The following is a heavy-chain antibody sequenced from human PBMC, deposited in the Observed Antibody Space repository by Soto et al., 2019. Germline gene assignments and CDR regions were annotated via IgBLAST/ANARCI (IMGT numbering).Heavy chain of an antibody. CDR1: GYGFTTYG. D-gene: IGHD1-1*01. CDR2: ISAHNGNT. CDR3: ARGRYGDY. Sequence: QVHLVQSGAEVKKPGASVKVSCKGSGYGFTTYGITSVRQAPGQGLEWMAWISAHNGNTNYAQKLQGRVTVTRDTSRSTAYMELRSLRSDDTAVYYCARGRYGDYWGQGALVTVSS. J-gene: IGHJ4*02. V-gene: IGHV1-18*01.